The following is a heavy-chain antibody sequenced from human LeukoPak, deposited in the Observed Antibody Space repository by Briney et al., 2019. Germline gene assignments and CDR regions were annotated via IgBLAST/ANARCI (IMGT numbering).Heavy chain of an antibody. Sequence: ASVKVSCKASGYTFTGYYMHWVRQAPGQGLEWMGWINPNSGGTNYAQKFQGRVTMTRGTSISTAYMELSRLRSDDTAAYYCAREQAVAGNYYYYYGMDVWGQGTTVTVSS. CDR3: AREQAVAGNYYYYYGMDV. J-gene: IGHJ6*02. V-gene: IGHV1-2*02. CDR1: GYTFTGYY. CDR2: INPNSGGT. D-gene: IGHD6-19*01.